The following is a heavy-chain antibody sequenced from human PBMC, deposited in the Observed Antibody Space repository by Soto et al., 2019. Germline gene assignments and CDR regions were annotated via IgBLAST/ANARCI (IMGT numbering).Heavy chain of an antibody. V-gene: IGHV3-33*01. CDR2: IWYDGSNK. J-gene: IGHJ4*02. CDR3: ARGGSGWSDY. CDR1: GFTFSNYA. Sequence: QVQLVESGGGVVQPGRSLRLSCAASGFTFSNYAMHWVRQAPGKGLEWVAVIWYDGSNKYYAESVKGRFTISRDNSKNTLYLQMNNLRDEDTAAYYCARGGSGWSDYWGRGVLVTVSS. D-gene: IGHD6-19*01.